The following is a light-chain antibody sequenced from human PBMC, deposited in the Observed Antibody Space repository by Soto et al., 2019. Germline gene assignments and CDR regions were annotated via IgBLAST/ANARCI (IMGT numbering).Light chain of an antibody. J-gene: IGKJ5*01. Sequence: EIVLTQSPDTLSLSPGERATLSCRASQTISNSLAWYQQKPGQAPRLLIYDVSNRATGIPARFSGSGSGTDFTLTISGLETEDFAVYFCQQRSSWPLTFGGGTRLEIK. CDR2: DVS. V-gene: IGKV3-11*01. CDR3: QQRSSWPLT. CDR1: QTISNS.